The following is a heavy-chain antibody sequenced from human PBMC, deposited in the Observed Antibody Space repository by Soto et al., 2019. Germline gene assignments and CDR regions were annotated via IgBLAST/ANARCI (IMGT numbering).Heavy chain of an antibody. CDR2: INPSGGST. CDR1: RYTFTTYY. Sequence: ASVKVSCRASRYTFTTYYRHCVRQAAAQGLEWMGLINPSGGSTQYAQKFQGRVTMTRHTSTSTVYMELSSLRSEDTAVYYCAKDGYNGNPGCFDDWGQGTMVTVSS. CDR3: AKDGYNGNPGCFDD. V-gene: IGHV1-46*01. J-gene: IGHJ4*03. D-gene: IGHD1-26*01.